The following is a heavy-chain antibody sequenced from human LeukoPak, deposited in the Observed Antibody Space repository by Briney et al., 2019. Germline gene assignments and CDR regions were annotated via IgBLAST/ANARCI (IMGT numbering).Heavy chain of an antibody. J-gene: IGHJ6*02. CDR1: GYTFTSYA. D-gene: IGHD3-22*01. CDR2: INTNTGNP. CDR3: ARGGYYPFYYYYGMDV. V-gene: IGHV7-4-1*02. Sequence: ASVKVSCTASGYTFTSYAINWVRQAPGQRLEWMGWINTNTGNPTYAQGFTGRFVFSLDTSVSTAYLQISSLKAEDTAVYYCARGGYYPFYYYYGMDVWGQGTTVTVSS.